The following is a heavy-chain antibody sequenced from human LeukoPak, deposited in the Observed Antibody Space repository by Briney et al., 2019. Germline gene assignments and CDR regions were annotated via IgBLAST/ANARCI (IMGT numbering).Heavy chain of an antibody. J-gene: IGHJ5*02. D-gene: IGHD2-2*01. CDR1: GFTVSSNY. Sequence: GGSLRLSCAASGFTVSSNYMSWVRQAPGKGLEWVSVIYSGGSTYYADSVKGRFTISRDNSKNTLYLQMNSLRAEDTAVYYCARGNIVVVPAAYFNWFDPWGQGTLVTVSS. CDR2: IYSGGST. V-gene: IGHV3-53*01. CDR3: ARGNIVVVPAAYFNWFDP.